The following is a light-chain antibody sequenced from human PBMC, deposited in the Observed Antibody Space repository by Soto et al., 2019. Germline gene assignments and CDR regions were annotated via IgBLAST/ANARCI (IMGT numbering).Light chain of an antibody. Sequence: QSVLTQPASVSGSPGQSITISCTGSSSDVGAYNYVSWYQQHPGKVPKLIIYDVTSRPSGVSDRFSGSRSGNTASLTISGLQAEDEGDYYCASYTGSSAVIFGGGTQLTVL. CDR1: SSDVGAYNY. CDR3: ASYTGSSAVI. J-gene: IGLJ2*01. V-gene: IGLV2-14*03. CDR2: DVT.